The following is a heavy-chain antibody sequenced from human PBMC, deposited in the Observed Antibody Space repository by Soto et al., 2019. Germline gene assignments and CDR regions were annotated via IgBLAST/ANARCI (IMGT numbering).Heavy chain of an antibody. CDR2: MNPNSGNT. J-gene: IGHJ6*02. Sequence: QVQLVQSGAEVKKPGASVKVSCKASGYTFTSYDINWVRQATGQGLEWMGWMNPNSGNTGYAQKFQGSVTMTRNTTTSTAYMELSSLRSEDTAVYYCARRGYSSSWYYYYYYGMDVWGQGTTVTVSS. CDR1: GYTFTSYD. V-gene: IGHV1-8*01. D-gene: IGHD6-13*01. CDR3: ARRGYSSSWYYYYYYGMDV.